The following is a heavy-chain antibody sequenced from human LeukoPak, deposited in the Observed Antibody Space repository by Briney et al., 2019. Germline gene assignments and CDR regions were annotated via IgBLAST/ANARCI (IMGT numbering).Heavy chain of an antibody. CDR3: ARDLVGSHTGYSSGAWDY. J-gene: IGHJ4*02. V-gene: IGHV1-69*13. CDR2: IIPMFETA. CDR1: GYTFTSYG. D-gene: IGHD3-9*01. Sequence: ASVKVSCKASGYTFTSYGISWVRQAPGQGLEWMGGIIPMFETADSAQKFQGRLTITADESTSTAYMELSSLRAEDTAVYYCARDLVGSHTGYSSGAWDYWGQGTLVTVSS.